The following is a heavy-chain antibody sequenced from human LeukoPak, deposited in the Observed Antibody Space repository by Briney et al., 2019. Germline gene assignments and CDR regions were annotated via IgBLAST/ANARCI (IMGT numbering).Heavy chain of an antibody. CDR3: ARDRGQYRDAFDI. Sequence: GGSLRLSCAASGFTFSSYEMDWVRQAPGKGLEWVSYISSSGSTIYYADSVKGRFTISRDNSKNSLYLQMNSLSAQDTAVYYCARDRGQYRDAFDIWGQGTMVTVSS. V-gene: IGHV3-48*03. CDR1: GFTFSSYE. D-gene: IGHD3-10*01. CDR2: ISSSGSTI. J-gene: IGHJ3*02.